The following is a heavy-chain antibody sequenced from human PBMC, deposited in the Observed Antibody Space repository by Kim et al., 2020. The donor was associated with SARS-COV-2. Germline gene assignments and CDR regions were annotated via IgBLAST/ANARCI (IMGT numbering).Heavy chain of an antibody. Sequence: SETLSLTCTVSGGSINSYYWSWIRQPPGKGLEWIGYIYYSGSTNYNPSLKSRVTISIHTSKNQFSLKLNSVTAADTAVYYCARKGYYASGKGIDPWGQGTLVTVSS. CDR1: GGSINSYY. CDR3: ARKGYYASGKGIDP. J-gene: IGHJ5*02. D-gene: IGHD3-10*01. V-gene: IGHV4-59*08. CDR2: IYYSGST.